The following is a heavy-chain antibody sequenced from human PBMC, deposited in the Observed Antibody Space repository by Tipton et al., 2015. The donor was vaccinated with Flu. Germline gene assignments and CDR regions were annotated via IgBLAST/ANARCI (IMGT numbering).Heavy chain of an antibody. Sequence: TLSLTCTVSGGSVSSGHYYWSWIRQPPGKGLEWIGNIYSSGSTNYNPSLSSRVTISVDTSKNQFSLKLTSLTAADTAVYYCARTATGGGFWGQGTLVTVSS. J-gene: IGHJ4*02. CDR2: IYSSGST. D-gene: IGHD2-8*02. CDR1: GGSVSSGHYY. CDR3: ARTATGGGF. V-gene: IGHV4-61*01.